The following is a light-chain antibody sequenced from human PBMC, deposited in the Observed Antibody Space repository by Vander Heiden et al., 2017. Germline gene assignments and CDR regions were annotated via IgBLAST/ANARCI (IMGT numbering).Light chain of an antibody. CDR2: GDS. J-gene: IGLJ2*01. Sequence: SYELTQPLSVSVALGQTARITWGGNNGGSKNVHWDHQKPAQPLVLVIYGDSNWPAGIPGRFSGSNSGNTATLTIRWAQAGDEADYYCQVWDSSTGGVFGGGTKLTVL. CDR3: QVWDSSTGGV. V-gene: IGLV3-9*01. CDR1: NGGSKN.